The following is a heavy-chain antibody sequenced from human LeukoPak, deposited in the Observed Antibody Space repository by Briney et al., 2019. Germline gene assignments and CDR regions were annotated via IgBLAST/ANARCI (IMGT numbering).Heavy chain of an antibody. V-gene: IGHV3-23*01. Sequence: GGSLRLSCAASGFTFISYAMSWGLQAPGKGLEGVSAIIGSGGSTYQAESVKGRFTMTRDNSKHSLCLQINGLRAEDTAVYYCAKDLWFGEFDYWGQGTLVTVSS. CDR3: AKDLWFGEFDY. CDR2: IIGSGGST. J-gene: IGHJ4*02. D-gene: IGHD3-10*01. CDR1: GFTFISYA.